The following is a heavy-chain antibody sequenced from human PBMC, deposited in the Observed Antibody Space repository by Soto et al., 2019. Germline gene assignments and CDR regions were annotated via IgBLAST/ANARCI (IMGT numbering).Heavy chain of an antibody. D-gene: IGHD3-22*01. J-gene: IGHJ4*02. CDR1: GFSLSTSGMC. CDR3: ARATYYFDSSGYAAYYFDY. Sequence: GSGPTLVNPTQTLTLTCTFSGFSLSTSGMCVSWIRQPPGKALEWLARIDWDDDKYYSTSLKTRLTISKDTSKNQVVLTMTNMDPVDTATYYCARATYYFDSSGYAAYYFDYWGQGTLVTSPQ. CDR2: IDWDDDK. V-gene: IGHV2-70*11.